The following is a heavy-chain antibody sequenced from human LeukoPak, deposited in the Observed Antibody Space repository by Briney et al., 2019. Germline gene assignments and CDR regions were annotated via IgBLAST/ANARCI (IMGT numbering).Heavy chain of an antibody. CDR1: GYTFTSYD. Sequence: ASVKVSCKASGYTFTSYDIDWVRQATGQGLERMGWMNPNSGNTGYAQKFQGRVTMTRNTSISTAYMELSSLRSEDTAVYYCARGPRFGGSRKNWFDPWGQGTLVTVSS. CDR2: MNPNSGNT. D-gene: IGHD3-10*01. CDR3: ARGPRFGGSRKNWFDP. V-gene: IGHV1-8*01. J-gene: IGHJ5*02.